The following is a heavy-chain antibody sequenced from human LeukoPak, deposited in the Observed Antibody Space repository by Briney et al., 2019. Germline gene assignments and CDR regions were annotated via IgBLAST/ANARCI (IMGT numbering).Heavy chain of an antibody. CDR2: ISTSGSSM. J-gene: IGHJ3*01. Sequence: PGGSLRLSCSASGFTFSGYEMNWVRQAPGKGLEWVSYISTSGSSMYYADSVKGRFTISRDNAKNSLYLQMNSLRAEDTAVYYCAREARAVDLWGQGTMVTVSS. V-gene: IGHV3-48*03. CDR1: GFTFSGYE. CDR3: AREARAVDL.